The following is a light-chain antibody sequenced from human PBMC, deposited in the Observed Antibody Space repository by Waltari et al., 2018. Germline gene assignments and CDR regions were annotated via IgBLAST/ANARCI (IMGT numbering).Light chain of an antibody. V-gene: IGLV3-19*01. CDR1: SLRSYY. CDR2: GKI. Sequence: SSELTQDPAVSVALGQTVRITCQGDSLRSYYASWYQQKPRQSPVLVIYGKINRPSRIPDRFSGPSSGNIASLTITGAQAEDEADYYCNSRDSSGNLVVFGGGTKLTVL. CDR3: NSRDSSGNLVV. J-gene: IGLJ2*01.